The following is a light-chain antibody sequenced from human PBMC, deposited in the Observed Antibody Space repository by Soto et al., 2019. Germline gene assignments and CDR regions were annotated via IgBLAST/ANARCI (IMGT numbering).Light chain of an antibody. CDR1: QSVSNSY. Sequence: EIMLTQSPGTLSLSPGERATLSCRASQSVSNSYLAWYQQKPGQAPRLLIFATSRRATDIPDRFSGSGSGTDFTLAIRRLEPEDFAVYYCHQFGYSPRTFGQGTKVDIK. J-gene: IGKJ1*01. CDR2: ATS. V-gene: IGKV3-20*01. CDR3: HQFGYSPRT.